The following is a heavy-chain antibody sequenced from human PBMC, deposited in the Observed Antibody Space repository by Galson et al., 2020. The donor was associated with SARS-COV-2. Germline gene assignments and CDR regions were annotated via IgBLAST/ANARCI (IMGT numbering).Heavy chain of an antibody. CDR1: GFTFSDYY. D-gene: IGHD3-22*01. CDR2: ISSSGSTI. CDR3: ASDQVTYYDDSSGYFNWFDP. Sequence: AGSLRLSCAASGFTFSDYYMSWIRQAPGKGLEWVSYISSSGSTIYYADSVKGRFTISRDNAKNPLYLQMNSLRAEDTAVYYCASDQVTYYDDSSGYFNWFDPWGQGTLVTVSS. V-gene: IGHV3-11*01. J-gene: IGHJ5*02.